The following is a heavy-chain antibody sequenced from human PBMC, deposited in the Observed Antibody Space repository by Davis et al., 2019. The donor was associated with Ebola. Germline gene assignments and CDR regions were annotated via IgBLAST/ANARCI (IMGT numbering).Heavy chain of an antibody. CDR1: GFTFSSYY. D-gene: IGHD2-15*01. CDR2: IKEDGSAK. CDR3: AAGWQYPGA. J-gene: IGHJ5*02. Sequence: SLKISCAASGFTFSSYYMSWVRQAPGKGLEWVASIKEDGSAKYYVDSVRGRFTISRDNAKSSLDLQMNSLRAEDTAVYFCAAGWQYPGAWGQGTLVTVSS. V-gene: IGHV3-7*01.